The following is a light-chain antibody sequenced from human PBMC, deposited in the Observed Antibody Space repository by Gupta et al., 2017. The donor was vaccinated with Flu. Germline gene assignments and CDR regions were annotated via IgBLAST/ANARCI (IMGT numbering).Light chain of an antibody. CDR1: SGPTTYA. V-gene: IGLV4-69*01. CDR3: QTWGTGTRV. Sequence: QVVLTQSPSASASLGDSVQPTCTLSSGPTTYAIAWHQQHPDKGPRYLMKVDSDGTLNKGDGIPDRFSGSSSGAERYLTISSLQSDDEDDYYCQTWGTGTRVFGGGTRLTVL. J-gene: IGLJ3*02. CDR2: VDSDGTL.